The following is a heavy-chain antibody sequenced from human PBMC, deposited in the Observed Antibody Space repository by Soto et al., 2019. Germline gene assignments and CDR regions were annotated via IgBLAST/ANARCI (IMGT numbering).Heavy chain of an antibody. CDR1: GVSFSSYG. J-gene: IGHJ5*01. CDR2: IAHDGGNK. D-gene: IGHD4-17*01. CDR3: LGCHAYGDS. V-gene: IGHV3-30*03. Sequence: QVQLVESGGGVVQPGRSLRLSCAASGVSFSSYGMHWVRQAPGKGLEWVALIAHDGGNKWYADSVKGRFTISRDNSQNTMHLQLQPLRRGDTAVYFCLGCHAYGDSWGPGHQVTVSS.